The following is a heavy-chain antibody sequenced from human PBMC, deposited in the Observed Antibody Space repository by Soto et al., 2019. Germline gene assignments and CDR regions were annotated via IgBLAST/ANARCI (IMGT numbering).Heavy chain of an antibody. CDR3: TTGPTSPRDDYGDYESFDY. CDR1: GFTFSNAW. V-gene: IGHV3-15*01. D-gene: IGHD4-17*01. Sequence: GGSLRLSCAASGFTFSNAWMSWVRQAPGKGLEWVGRIKSKTDGGTTDYAAPVKGRFTISRDDSKNTRYLQMNSLKTEDTAVYYCTTGPTSPRDDYGDYESFDYWGQGTLVTVSS. J-gene: IGHJ4*02. CDR2: IKSKTDGGTT.